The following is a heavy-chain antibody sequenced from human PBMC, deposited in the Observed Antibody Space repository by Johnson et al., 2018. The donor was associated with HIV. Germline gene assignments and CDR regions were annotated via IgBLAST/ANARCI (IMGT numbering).Heavy chain of an antibody. J-gene: IGHJ3*01. CDR3: ARTSCNGARCLGYDPFDV. Sequence: VQLVESGGGVVQPGGSLRLSCAASGFTFSSYDMHWVRQATGKGLELVSAIGTAGDTYYPGSVKGRFTISRENAKNSLYLQMNSLRAEDTALYYCARTSCNGARCLGYDPFDVWGQGAMVTVSS. D-gene: IGHD2-8*01. V-gene: IGHV3-13*01. CDR1: GFTFSSYD. CDR2: IGTAGDT.